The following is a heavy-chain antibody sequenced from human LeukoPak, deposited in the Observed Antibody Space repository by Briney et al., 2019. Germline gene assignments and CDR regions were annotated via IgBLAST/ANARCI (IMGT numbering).Heavy chain of an antibody. CDR3: ARRISGDYGNWLDP. V-gene: IGHV4-59*01. CDR1: GGSISNYY. D-gene: IGHD4-17*01. CDR2: VYHSGNT. J-gene: IGHJ5*02. Sequence: PSETLSLTCTVSGGSISNYYWNWIRQPPGKRLEWIGSVYHSGNTNYNPSLGSRVTMSVDTSKNQFSLKLNSATATDTAVYYCARRISGDYGNWLDPWGQGTPVTVSS.